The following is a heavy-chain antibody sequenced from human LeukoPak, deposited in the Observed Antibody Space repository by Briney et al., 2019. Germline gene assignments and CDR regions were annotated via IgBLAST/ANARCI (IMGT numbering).Heavy chain of an antibody. Sequence: SQTLSVTCAISGDSVSTNSAAWNWIRQSPSRGLEWLGRTYYRSKWYHDYAPSVQSRITINPDTSKNQFSLHLNSVTPEDTAVYYCARGNRDFDSWGQGTLVAVSS. V-gene: IGHV6-1*01. CDR2: TYYRSKWYH. J-gene: IGHJ5*01. D-gene: IGHD2-21*02. CDR3: ARGNRDFDS. CDR1: GDSVSTNSAA.